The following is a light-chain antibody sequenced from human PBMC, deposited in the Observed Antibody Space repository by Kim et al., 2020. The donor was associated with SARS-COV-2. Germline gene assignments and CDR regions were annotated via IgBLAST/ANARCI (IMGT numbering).Light chain of an antibody. J-gene: IGKJ1*01. CDR2: GVS. CDR3: QQWGSERWT. CDR1: QSFSSTY. V-gene: IGKV3-20*01. Sequence: EVVMTQSPGTLSLSPGERATLSCRASQSFSSTYFAWYQQTPGQAPRLLIHGVSNRATVIPDRFSGSGSGTDFTLTISRLSPEDFAVYYWQQWGSERWTFGQGTKVDIK.